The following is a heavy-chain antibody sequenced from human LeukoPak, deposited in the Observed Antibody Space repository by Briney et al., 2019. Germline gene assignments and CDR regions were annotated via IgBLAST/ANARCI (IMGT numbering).Heavy chain of an antibody. Sequence: SVKVSCKASGGTFSSYAISWVRQAPGQGLEWMGGIIPIFGTANYAQKFQGRVTITADESKSTAYMELSSLRSEDTAVYYCARYSSGWYLDYYYGMDVWGQGTTVTVSS. J-gene: IGHJ6*02. V-gene: IGHV1-69*13. CDR2: IIPIFGTA. CDR1: GGTFSSYA. D-gene: IGHD6-19*01. CDR3: ARYSSGWYLDYYYGMDV.